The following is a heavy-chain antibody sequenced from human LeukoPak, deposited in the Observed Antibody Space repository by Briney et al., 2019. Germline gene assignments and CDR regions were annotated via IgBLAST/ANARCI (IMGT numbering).Heavy chain of an antibody. V-gene: IGHV3-30-3*01. J-gene: IGHJ4*02. Sequence: GGSLRLSCAASGFTFSSYAMHWVRQAPGKGLEWVAVISYDGSNKYYADSVKGRFTISRDNSKNTLYLQMNSLRAEDTAVYYCARDAYYYGSGSYYFDYWGQGTLVTVSS. CDR1: GFTFSSYA. CDR3: ARDAYYYGSGSYYFDY. D-gene: IGHD3-10*01. CDR2: ISYDGSNK.